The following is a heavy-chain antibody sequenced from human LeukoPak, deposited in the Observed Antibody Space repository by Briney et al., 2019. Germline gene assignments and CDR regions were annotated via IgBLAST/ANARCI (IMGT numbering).Heavy chain of an antibody. CDR3: ARRAVGTFDY. D-gene: IGHD6-13*01. CDR1: GGSISSSSYY. CDR2: IYYSGST. J-gene: IGHJ4*02. Sequence: ASETLSLTCTVSGGSISSSSYYWGWIRQPPGKGLEWIGSIYYSGSTYYNPSLKSRVSISIDTSKNQFSLNLSSETAADTAVYYCARRAVGTFDYWGQGTLVTVSS. V-gene: IGHV4-39*01.